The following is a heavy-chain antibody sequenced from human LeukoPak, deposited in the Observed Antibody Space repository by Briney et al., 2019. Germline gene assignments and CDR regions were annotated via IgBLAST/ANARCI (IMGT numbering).Heavy chain of an antibody. CDR2: IGVAGDT. J-gene: IGHJ3*02. Sequence: GGSLRLSCAASGFSSSTYEVHWVRQPPGKGLEWVSAIGVAGDTFYRGSVKGRFTISREDAKHSVYLQMNSLRAGDTAVYYCAREVMGEALGAFDTWGHGTLVTVSS. V-gene: IGHV3-13*01. CDR1: GFSSSTYE. CDR3: AREVMGEALGAFDT. D-gene: IGHD1-26*01.